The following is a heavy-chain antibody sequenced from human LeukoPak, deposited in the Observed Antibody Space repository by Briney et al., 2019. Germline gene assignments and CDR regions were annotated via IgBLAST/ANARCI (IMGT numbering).Heavy chain of an antibody. Sequence: PGGSLRLSCAASGFTFSTYWMTWVRQAPGKGLEWVANIKQDGSAKYYVDSVKGRFTISRDNAKNSLYLQMNSLRAEDTAVYYCARDLDHRYTYGYPVDYWGQGTLVTVSS. D-gene: IGHD5-18*01. CDR1: GFTFSTYW. V-gene: IGHV3-7*01. CDR3: ARDLDHRYTYGYPVDY. J-gene: IGHJ4*02. CDR2: IKQDGSAK.